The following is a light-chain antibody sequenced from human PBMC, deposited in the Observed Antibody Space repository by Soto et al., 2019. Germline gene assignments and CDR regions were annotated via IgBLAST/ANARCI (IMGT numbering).Light chain of an antibody. J-gene: IGKJ5*01. CDR1: QSINSNY. CDR3: QQYGSSPT. Sequence: EIVLTQSPATLSLSPGERATLSCGASQSINSNYLAWYQQKPGLAPRLVIYDTSRRAPGIPDSLSGSWSGTDFPLTISRLEPEDSAIYYCQQYGSSPTFGQGTRLEIK. CDR2: DTS. V-gene: IGKV3D-20*01.